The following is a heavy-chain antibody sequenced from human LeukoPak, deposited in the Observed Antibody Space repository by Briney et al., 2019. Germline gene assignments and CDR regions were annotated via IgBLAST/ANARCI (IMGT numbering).Heavy chain of an antibody. CDR3: ARTKATMVRGANYYYYYYMDV. D-gene: IGHD3-10*01. CDR2: IYTSGST. CDR1: GGSFSGYY. V-gene: IGHV4-59*10. Sequence: SETLSLTCAVYGGSFSGYYWSWIRQPAGKGLEWIGRIYTSGSTNYNPSLKSRVTISVDTSKNQFSLKLSSVTAADTAVYYCARTKATMVRGANYYYYYYMDVWGKGTTVTVSS. J-gene: IGHJ6*03.